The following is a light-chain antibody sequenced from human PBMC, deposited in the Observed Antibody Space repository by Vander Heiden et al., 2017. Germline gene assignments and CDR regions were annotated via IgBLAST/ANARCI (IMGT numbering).Light chain of an antibody. CDR2: DAS. Sequence: NQLTPSPSSLSASVGDRVTITCQPSQDISNYLKWYQQKPGKAPKLMIYDASNLETGVPSRCSGSGSGTDFTFTISSLQPEDIATYYCQQYDNLPYTFGQGTKLEIK. J-gene: IGKJ2*01. CDR1: QDISNY. V-gene: IGKV1-33*01. CDR3: QQYDNLPYT.